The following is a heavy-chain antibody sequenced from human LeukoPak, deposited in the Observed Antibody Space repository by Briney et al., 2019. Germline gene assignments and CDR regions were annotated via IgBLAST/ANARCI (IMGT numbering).Heavy chain of an antibody. CDR2: IYSGGST. Sequence: GGSLRLSCAASGFTVSSNYMSWVHQAPGKGLEWVSVIYSGGSTYYADSVKGRFTISRDNSKNTLYLQMNSLRAEDTAVYYCARTPLYSSGWYYFDYWGQGTLVTVSS. CDR3: ARTPLYSSGWYYFDY. D-gene: IGHD6-19*01. V-gene: IGHV3-53*01. CDR1: GFTVSSNY. J-gene: IGHJ4*02.